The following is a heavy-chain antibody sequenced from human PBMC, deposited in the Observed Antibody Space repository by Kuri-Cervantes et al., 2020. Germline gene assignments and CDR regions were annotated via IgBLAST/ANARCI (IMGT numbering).Heavy chain of an antibody. Sequence: GSLRLSCAASGFTFSSYAMSWVRQAPGKGLEWTGEINHSGSTNYNPSLKSRVTISVDTSKNQFSLKLSSVTAADTAVYYCASSVATTNDYYYYYYMDVWGKGTTVTVSS. CDR3: ASSVATTNDYYYYYYMDV. CDR2: INHSGST. CDR1: GFTFSSYA. J-gene: IGHJ6*03. V-gene: IGHV4-34*01. D-gene: IGHD5-12*01.